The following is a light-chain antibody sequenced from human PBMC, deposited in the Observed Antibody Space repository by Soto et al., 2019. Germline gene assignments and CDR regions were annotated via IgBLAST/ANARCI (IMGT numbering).Light chain of an antibody. J-gene: IGKJ5*01. V-gene: IGKV3-11*01. CDR3: QQRSNWPPT. Sequence: ENGLTQSPGTVALSPGERATLSCRASQSVSSSYLAWYQQKPGQAPRLLIYDASNRATGIPARFSGSGSGTDFTLTISSLEPEDFAVYYCQQRSNWPPTFGQGTRLEIK. CDR1: QSVSSSY. CDR2: DAS.